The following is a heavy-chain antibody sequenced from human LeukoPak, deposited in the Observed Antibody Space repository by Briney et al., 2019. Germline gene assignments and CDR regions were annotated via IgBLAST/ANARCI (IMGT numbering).Heavy chain of an antibody. J-gene: IGHJ4*02. CDR3: ARTSLYGSGSYSDY. CDR2: IYHSGST. D-gene: IGHD3-10*01. Sequence: PSPTLSLTCAVSGGSISSGGYSWSWIRQPPGKGLEWIGYIYHSGSTYYNPSLKSRVTIPVDRSKNQFSLKLSSVTAADTAVYYCARTSLYGSGSYSDYWGQGTLVTVSS. CDR1: GGSISSGGYS. V-gene: IGHV4-30-2*01.